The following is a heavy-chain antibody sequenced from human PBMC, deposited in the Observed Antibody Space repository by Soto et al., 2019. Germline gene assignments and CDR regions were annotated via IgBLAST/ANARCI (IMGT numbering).Heavy chain of an antibody. Sequence: QITLKESGSTLVKPTQTLTLTCTFSGFSLSTSGVGVGWIRQPPGKALEWLALIYWDDDKRYSPSLKSRLTITKDTSKNQVVLTMTNMDPVDTATYYCAHRHGSWYSFDYWGQGTLVTVSS. V-gene: IGHV2-5*02. J-gene: IGHJ4*02. D-gene: IGHD6-13*01. CDR3: AHRHGSWYSFDY. CDR1: GFSLSTSGVG. CDR2: IYWDDDK.